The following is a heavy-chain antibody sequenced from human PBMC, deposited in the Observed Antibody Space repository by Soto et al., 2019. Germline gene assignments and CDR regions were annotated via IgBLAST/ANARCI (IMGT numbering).Heavy chain of an antibody. CDR3: ARDYYKYYDSSGYYRSPAY. J-gene: IGHJ4*02. Sequence: GGSLRLSCAASGFTFSSYGMHWVRQAPGEGLEWLAAIGFDGNYKYHADSVKGRFTISRDNSKNTLYLQMNSLRAEDTAVYYCARDYYKYYDSSGYYRSPAYWGQGTLVTVSS. CDR1: GFTFSSYG. V-gene: IGHV3-30*03. D-gene: IGHD3-22*01. CDR2: IGFDGNYK.